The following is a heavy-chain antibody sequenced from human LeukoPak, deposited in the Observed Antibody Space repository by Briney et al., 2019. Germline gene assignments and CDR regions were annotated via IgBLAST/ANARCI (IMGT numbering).Heavy chain of an antibody. J-gene: IGHJ3*02. CDR1: GLTFSRYC. D-gene: IGHD5-24*01. V-gene: IGHV3-7*01. CDR3: AKDADLGATIIGAFDM. CDR2: IKQDGSEK. Sequence: GGSLRLSCAASGLTFSRYCMSWVRQAPGKGLEWVATIKQDGSEKYHVDSVKGRFTISRDNTKNSLYLQMSSLRAEETAVYYCAKDADLGATIIGAFDMWGQGTMVTVSS.